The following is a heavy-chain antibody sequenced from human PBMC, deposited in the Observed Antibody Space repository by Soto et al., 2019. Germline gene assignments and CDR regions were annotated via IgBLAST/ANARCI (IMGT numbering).Heavy chain of an antibody. V-gene: IGHV4-61*01. CDR2: IYYSGST. D-gene: IGHD3-9*01. Sequence: SETLSLTCTVSGGSVSSGSYYWSWIRQPPGKGLEWIGYIYYSGSTNYNPSLKSRVTISVDTSKNQFSLKLSSVTAADTAVYYCSREGEGLRYFDCPLRVPQPVYDAFDIWGQGTRVTVSS. J-gene: IGHJ3*02. CDR3: SREGEGLRYFDCPLRVPQPVYDAFDI. CDR1: GGSVSSGSYY.